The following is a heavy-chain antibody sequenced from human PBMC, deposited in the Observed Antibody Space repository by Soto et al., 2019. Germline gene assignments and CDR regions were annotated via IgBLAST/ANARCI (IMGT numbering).Heavy chain of an antibody. CDR2: ISWNSATI. D-gene: IGHD3-22*01. Sequence: EVQLVESGGGLVQPGRTLRLSCAASGFTFGDYAMHWVRQAPGKGLEWVSGISWNSATIAYADSVQGRFTISRNNAQKSLYLQMTALTTDDTALYYCAHVAVTGPLFYYYYIDVWGQGTTVTVSS. CDR3: AHVAVTGPLFYYYYIDV. CDR1: GFTFGDYA. V-gene: IGHV3-9*01. J-gene: IGHJ6*03.